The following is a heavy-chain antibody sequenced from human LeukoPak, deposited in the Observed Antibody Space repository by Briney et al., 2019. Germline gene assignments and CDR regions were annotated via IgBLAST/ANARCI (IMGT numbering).Heavy chain of an antibody. CDR2: MNPNSGGT. D-gene: IGHD3-22*01. Sequence: GASLKVSCKASGYTFTGYYMHWVRQAPGHGPEWMGWMNPNSGGTNYAQKFQARDTMTRDTSISTAYMELSRLRSGDTAVYYCARDMLRYYYDSSGYYPDYYYGMDVWAKGPRSPSP. CDR3: ARDMLRYYYDSSGYYPDYYYGMDV. CDR1: GYTFTGYY. J-gene: IGHJ6*02. V-gene: IGHV1-2*02.